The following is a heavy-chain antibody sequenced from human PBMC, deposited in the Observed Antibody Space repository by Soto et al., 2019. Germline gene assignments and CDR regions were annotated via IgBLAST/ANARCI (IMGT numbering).Heavy chain of an antibody. V-gene: IGHV3-21*04. CDR2: ISAGSTFT. D-gene: IGHD3-16*01. CDR3: VKGGGITFGDIDRLFDY. CDR1: GFPFSAFA. Sequence: EVQLVQSGGGLVRPGESLRLSCVVSGFPFSAFAVNWVRQGPGKGLHWVASISAGSTFTSLADSVRGRFTVSRDNARNSLYLQVNILRPEDTAFYYCVKGGGITFGDIDRLFDYWGQGTLVTVSS. J-gene: IGHJ4*02.